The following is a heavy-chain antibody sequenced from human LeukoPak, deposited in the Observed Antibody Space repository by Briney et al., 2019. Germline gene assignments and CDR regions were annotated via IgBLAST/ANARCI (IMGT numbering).Heavy chain of an antibody. V-gene: IGHV4-34*01. Sequence: SETLSLTCAVYGGSFSGYYWIWIRQPPGKGLEWSGEINHSESTNYNPSLKRRVTISVDTSKNQFSLKLSSVTAADTDVYYCARVRVKWLRNLVKGNWFDPWGQGTLVTVSS. D-gene: IGHD5-12*01. CDR2: INHSEST. J-gene: IGHJ5*02. CDR3: ARVRVKWLRNLVKGNWFDP. CDR1: GGSFSGYY.